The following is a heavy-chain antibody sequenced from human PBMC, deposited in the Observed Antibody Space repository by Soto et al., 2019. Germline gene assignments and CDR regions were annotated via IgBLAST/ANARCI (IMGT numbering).Heavy chain of an antibody. J-gene: IGHJ3*02. D-gene: IGHD3-22*01. V-gene: IGHV4-59*01. CDR3: ARDYNDSRGYYVAFDI. CDR1: GGSISSYY. Sequence: SETLSLTCTVSGGSISSYYWSWIRQPPGKGLEWIGYISYSGSTNYNPSLKSRVSMSVDTSKNQFSLKLSSVTAADTAVYYCARDYNDSRGYYVAFDIWGQGTMVTVSS. CDR2: ISYSGST.